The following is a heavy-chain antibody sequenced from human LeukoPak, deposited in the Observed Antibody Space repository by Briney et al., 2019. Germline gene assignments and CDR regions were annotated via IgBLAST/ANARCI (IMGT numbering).Heavy chain of an antibody. J-gene: IGHJ6*02. CDR1: GFTFSSYW. V-gene: IGHV3-7*01. D-gene: IGHD4-17*01. Sequence: PGGSLRLSCAASGFTFSSYWMSWVRQAPGKGLEWVANIKQDGSEEYYVDSVKGRFTISRDDAKNSLYLQMNSLRAEDTAVYYCARENDYGDPYYYYGMDVWGQGTTVTVSS. CDR3: ARENDYGDPYYYYGMDV. CDR2: IKQDGSEE.